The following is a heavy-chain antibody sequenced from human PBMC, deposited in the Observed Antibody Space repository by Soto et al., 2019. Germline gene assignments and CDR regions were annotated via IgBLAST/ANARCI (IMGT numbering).Heavy chain of an antibody. J-gene: IGHJ4*02. D-gene: IGHD2-2*01. CDR1: GFTFSSYA. Sequence: QVQLVESGGGVVQPGRSLRLSCAASGFTFSSYAMHWVRQAPGKGLEWVAVISYDGSNKYYADSVKGRFTISRDNSKNTLYQQMNSLRAEDTAVYYCARDYCSSTSCYLLPDYWGQGTLVTVSS. V-gene: IGHV3-30-3*01. CDR2: ISYDGSNK. CDR3: ARDYCSSTSCYLLPDY.